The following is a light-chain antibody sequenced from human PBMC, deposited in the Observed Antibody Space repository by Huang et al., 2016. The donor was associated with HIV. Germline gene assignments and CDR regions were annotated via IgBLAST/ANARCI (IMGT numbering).Light chain of an antibody. CDR2: DAS. Sequence: ETVLTRSPATLSLSPGERATLSCRASQSVNSYLAWYQQKPGQTPRLLIYDASNRATGIPARLSGSGSGTDFTLTISSLEPEDFAVYYCQQRKYWPPITFGQGTRLEMK. J-gene: IGKJ5*01. CDR3: QQRKYWPPIT. V-gene: IGKV3-11*01. CDR1: QSVNSY.